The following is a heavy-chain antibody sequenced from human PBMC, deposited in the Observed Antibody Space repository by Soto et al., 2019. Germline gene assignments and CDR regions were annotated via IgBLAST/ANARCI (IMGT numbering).Heavy chain of an antibody. Sequence: GGSLRLSCAASGFTFDDYTMHWVRQAPGKGLEWVSLISWDGGSTYYADSVKGRFTISRDNSKNSLYLQMNSLRTEDTALYYCAKDTGNYDFWSGYILDYWGQGTLVTVSS. V-gene: IGHV3-43*01. CDR3: AKDTGNYDFWSGYILDY. CDR2: ISWDGGST. J-gene: IGHJ4*02. D-gene: IGHD3-3*01. CDR1: GFTFDDYT.